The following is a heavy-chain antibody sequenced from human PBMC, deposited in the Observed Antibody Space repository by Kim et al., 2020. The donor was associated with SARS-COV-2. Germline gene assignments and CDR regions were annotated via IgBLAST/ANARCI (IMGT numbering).Heavy chain of an antibody. D-gene: IGHD6-6*01. Sequence: SETLSLTCTVSGGSVSSSSYYWGWIRQPPGKGLEWIGNIYYTGSTYYNPSLKSRVTISVDTSKNQCSLKLSSLTAADTAVYYCARLEYGSSSRLFDPWGQGTLVTVSS. J-gene: IGHJ5*02. V-gene: IGHV4-39*01. CDR3: ARLEYGSSSRLFDP. CDR1: GGSVSSSSYY. CDR2: IYYTGST.